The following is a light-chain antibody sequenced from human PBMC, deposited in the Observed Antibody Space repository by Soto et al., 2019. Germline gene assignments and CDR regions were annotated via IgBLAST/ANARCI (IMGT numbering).Light chain of an antibody. CDR2: STD. CDR3: LLYYGGAVV. CDR1: TGTGTSGHY. V-gene: IGLV7-43*01. J-gene: IGLJ2*01. Sequence: QTVVTQEPSLTVSPGGTVTLTCASSTGTGTSGHYPNWLQQKPGQAPRALIYSTDTRHSWTPARFSGSLLGGKAALTLSGVQPEDEADYYCLLYYGGAVVFGGGTKLTVL.